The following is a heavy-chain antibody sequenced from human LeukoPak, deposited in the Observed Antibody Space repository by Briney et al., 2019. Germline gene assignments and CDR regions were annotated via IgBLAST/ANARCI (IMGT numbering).Heavy chain of an antibody. V-gene: IGHV1-2*02. D-gene: IGHD1-7*01. CDR3: AKGELQYFDY. J-gene: IGHJ4*02. Sequence: ASVKVSCKASGYSFTGYYIHWVRQAPGQGLAWMGWINPYSGDTTYAQKFQGRVTMTRDTSITTGYMEVTRLTSDDTAVYYCAKGELQYFDYWGQGTLVTVSS. CDR2: INPYSGDT. CDR1: GYSFTGYY.